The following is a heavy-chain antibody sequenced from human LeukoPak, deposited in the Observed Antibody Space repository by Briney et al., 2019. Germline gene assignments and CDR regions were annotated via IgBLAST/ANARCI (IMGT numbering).Heavy chain of an antibody. CDR1: GFPFSNNV. D-gene: IGHD3-10*01. CDR2: ISGGGDT. J-gene: IGHJ4*02. Sequence: GGSLRLSCAASGFPFSNNVMTWVRQAPGRGLDWLSAISGGGDTYYADSVKGRFTVSRDNSKNILYLQMSSLTAEDTAVYYCAKTFPYGTTWFGFCDYWGQGALVTVSS. V-gene: IGHV3-23*01. CDR3: AKTFPYGTTWFGFCDY.